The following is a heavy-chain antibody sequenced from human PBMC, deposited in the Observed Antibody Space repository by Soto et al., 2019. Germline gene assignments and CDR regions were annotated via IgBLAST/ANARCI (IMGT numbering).Heavy chain of an antibody. CDR1: GGSISSYY. Sequence: PSETLSLTCTVFGGSISSYYWSWILQPPGKGLEWIGYMYNTGSTIYNPSLKSRVTISVDTSKNQFSLKLNSVTAADTAVYYCARDLWGYCGADCYPLDVWGQGTTVTVSS. CDR3: ARDLWGYCGADCYPLDV. CDR2: MYNTGST. D-gene: IGHD2-21*02. V-gene: IGHV4-59*01. J-gene: IGHJ6*02.